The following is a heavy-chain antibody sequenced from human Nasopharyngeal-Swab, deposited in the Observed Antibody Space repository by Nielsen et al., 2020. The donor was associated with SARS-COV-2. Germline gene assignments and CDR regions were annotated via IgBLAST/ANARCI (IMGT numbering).Heavy chain of an antibody. CDR1: GGSFSGYY. CDR2: INHSGST. Sequence: SETLSLTCAVYGGSFSGYYWSWIRQPPGKGLEWIGEINHSGSTNYNPSLKSRVTISVDTSKNQFSLKLSSVTAADTAVYYCARGSDSSGYFDNTDAFDIWGQGTMATVSS. J-gene: IGHJ3*02. D-gene: IGHD3-22*01. V-gene: IGHV4-34*01. CDR3: ARGSDSSGYFDNTDAFDI.